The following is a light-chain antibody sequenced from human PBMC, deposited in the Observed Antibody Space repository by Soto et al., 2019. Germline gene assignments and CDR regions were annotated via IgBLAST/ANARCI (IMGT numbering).Light chain of an antibody. CDR1: QGISTY. CDR3: QQSYSTTWT. Sequence: IQMTQSPSPLSASVGHIVTITCRASQGISTYLNWYHQKPGKAPXXLIYAASSLQSGVPSRFSGSGSETDFTLTISSPQPEDFATYSCQQSYSTTWTFGQWTKV. J-gene: IGKJ1*01. CDR2: AAS. V-gene: IGKV1-39*01.